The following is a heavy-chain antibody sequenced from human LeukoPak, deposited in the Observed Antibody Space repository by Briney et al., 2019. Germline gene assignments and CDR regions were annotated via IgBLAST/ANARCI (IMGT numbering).Heavy chain of an antibody. D-gene: IGHD2-21*02. J-gene: IGHJ4*02. V-gene: IGHV1-8*01. CDR1: GYTFTSYD. Sequence: ASVKVSCKASGYTFTSYDINWVRQATGQGLEWMGWMNPNSGNTGYAQKFQGRVTMTRNTSISTAYMELSSLRSEDTAVYYCARAPRSVVVTDHPYYFDYWGQGTLVTASS. CDR2: MNPNSGNT. CDR3: ARAPRSVVVTDHPYYFDY.